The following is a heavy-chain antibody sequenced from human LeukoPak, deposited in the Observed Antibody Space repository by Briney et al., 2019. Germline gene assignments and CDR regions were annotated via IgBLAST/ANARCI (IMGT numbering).Heavy chain of an antibody. D-gene: IGHD5-12*01. CDR2: INPNCGGT. Sequence: ASVKVSCKASGYTFTGYYMHWVRQAPGQGLEWMGWINPNCGGTNYAQKFQGRVTMTRDTSISTAYMELSRLRSDDTAVYYCARVPSGYSGYDPNWFDPWGQGTLVTVSS. CDR1: GYTFTGYY. J-gene: IGHJ5*02. V-gene: IGHV1-2*02. CDR3: ARVPSGYSGYDPNWFDP.